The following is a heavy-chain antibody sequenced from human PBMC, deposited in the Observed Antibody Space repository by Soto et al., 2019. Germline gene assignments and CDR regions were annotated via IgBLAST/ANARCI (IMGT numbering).Heavy chain of an antibody. V-gene: IGHV4-30-4*01. CDR2: IYDSGST. CDR3: ARGPGVLLSY. D-gene: IGHD3-10*01. Sequence: SGPGLVKPSQTLSXTCTVSXDSXXXGDYYWSWIRQPPGKGLEWIGYIYDSGSTYYNPSLKSRVTISVDTSKNQFSLNLSSVTAADTAVYYCARGPGVLLSYWGQGTLVTVSS. CDR1: XDSXXXGDYY. J-gene: IGHJ4*02.